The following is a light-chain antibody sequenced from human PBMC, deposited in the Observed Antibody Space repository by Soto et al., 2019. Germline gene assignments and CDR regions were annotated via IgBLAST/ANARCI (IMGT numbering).Light chain of an antibody. V-gene: IGLV1-40*01. Sequence: QSVLTQPPSVSGAPGQRVTISCTGSSSNLGANYDVHWYQQQLPGTAPKLLIYGNNNRPSGVPDRFSGSKSGNTASLTISGLQAEDEADYCSSYTSSSTPYVFGTGTKLTVL. CDR2: GNN. J-gene: IGLJ1*01. CDR3: SYTSSSTPYV. CDR1: SSNLGANYD.